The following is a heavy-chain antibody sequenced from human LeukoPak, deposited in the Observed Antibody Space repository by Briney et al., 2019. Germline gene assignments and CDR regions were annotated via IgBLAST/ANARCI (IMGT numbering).Heavy chain of an antibody. D-gene: IGHD6-6*01. Sequence: GGSLRLSCAASGFTFSTYSMNWVRQAPGKGLEWVSSISGSSTYIYYADSVKGRFTISRDNAKNSLYLQMNSLRAEDTAVYYYVRDRLGGYSSSSGLSYWGQGTLVTVSS. CDR1: GFTFSTYS. J-gene: IGHJ4*02. V-gene: IGHV3-21*01. CDR2: ISGSSTYI. CDR3: VRDRLGGYSSSSGLSY.